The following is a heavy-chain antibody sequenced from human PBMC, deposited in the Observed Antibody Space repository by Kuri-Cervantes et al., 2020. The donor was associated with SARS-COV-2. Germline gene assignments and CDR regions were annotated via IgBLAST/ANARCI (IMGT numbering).Heavy chain of an antibody. D-gene: IGHD3-10*01. CDR2: ISSDGSIR. CDR1: GFAFSGSA. V-gene: IGHV3-30*03. CDR3: ARAGSGNYYIPFYYFGLDV. Sequence: GGFLRLSCSASGFAFSGSAMHWVRQAPGKGLEWVALISSDGSIRHYGDSVKGRFIISREDSKNTLYLQMNRLRVEDTAVYYCARAGSGNYYIPFYYFGLDVWGQGITVTVSS. J-gene: IGHJ6*02.